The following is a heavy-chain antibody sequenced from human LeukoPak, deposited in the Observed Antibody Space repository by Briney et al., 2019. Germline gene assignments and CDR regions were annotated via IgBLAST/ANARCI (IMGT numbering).Heavy chain of an antibody. CDR2: INHSGST. V-gene: IGHV4-34*01. CDR3: ARGRGVRGTCYFDY. D-gene: IGHD3-10*01. Sequence: SETLSLTCAVYGGSFSGYYWSWIRQPQGKGLEWIGEINHSGSTNYNPSLKSRVTISVDTSKNQFSLKLSSVTAADTAVYYCARGRGVRGTCYFDYWGQGTLVTVSS. CDR1: GGSFSGYY. J-gene: IGHJ4*02.